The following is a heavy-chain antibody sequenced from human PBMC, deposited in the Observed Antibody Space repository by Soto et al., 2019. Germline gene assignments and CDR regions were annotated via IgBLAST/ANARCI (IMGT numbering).Heavy chain of an antibody. Sequence: SQTLSLTRAISGDSVSSNSAAWNWIRQSPSRGLEWLGRTYYRSKWYNDYAVSVKSRITINPDTSKNQFSLQLNSVTPEDTAVYYCARERDSSGWYYSYYYGMDVWGQGTTVTVSS. V-gene: IGHV6-1*01. CDR1: GDSVSSNSAA. CDR3: ARERDSSGWYYSYYYGMDV. J-gene: IGHJ6*02. D-gene: IGHD6-19*01. CDR2: TYYRSKWYN.